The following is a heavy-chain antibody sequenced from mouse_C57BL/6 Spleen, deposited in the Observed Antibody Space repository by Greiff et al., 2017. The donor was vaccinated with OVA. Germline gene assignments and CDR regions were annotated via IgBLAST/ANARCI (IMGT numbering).Heavy chain of an antibody. J-gene: IGHJ1*03. CDR3: ARRYYGSSYPSYFDV. D-gene: IGHD1-1*01. V-gene: IGHV1-61*01. Sequence: QVQLQQSGAELVRSGSSVKLSCKASGYTFTSYWMDWVKQRPGQGLEWIGNIYPSDSETHYNQKFKDKATLTVDKSSSTAYMQLSSLTSEDSAVYYCARRYYGSSYPSYFDVWGTGTTVTVSS. CDR1: GYTFTSYW. CDR2: IYPSDSET.